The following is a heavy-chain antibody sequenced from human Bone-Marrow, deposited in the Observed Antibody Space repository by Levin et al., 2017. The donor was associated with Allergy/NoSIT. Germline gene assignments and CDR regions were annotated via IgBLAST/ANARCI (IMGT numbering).Heavy chain of an antibody. CDR2: ISSDGTNK. CDR3: VRVKSSGYYKY. D-gene: IGHD3-9*01. Sequence: GGSLRLSCAASGFIFSNYNIHWVRQAPGKGLEWLAIISSDGTNKDYADSVKGRFTISRDSSTNTLYLQMNRLRPEDTAVYFCVRVKSSGYYKYWGQGTLVTVSS. V-gene: IGHV3-30-3*01. J-gene: IGHJ4*02. CDR1: GFIFSNYN.